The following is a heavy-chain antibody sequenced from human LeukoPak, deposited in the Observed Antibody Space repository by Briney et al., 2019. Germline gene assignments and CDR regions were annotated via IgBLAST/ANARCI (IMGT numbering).Heavy chain of an antibody. J-gene: IGHJ6*04. Sequence: GGSLRLSCAASGFTFSSYEMNWVRQAPGKGLEWVSYISSSGSTIYYADSVKGRFTISRDNAKNSLYLRMNSLRAEDTAVYYCARIGFRDYYYYYGMDVWGKGTTVTVSS. CDR1: GFTFSSYE. CDR3: ARIGFRDYYYYYGMDV. D-gene: IGHD3-10*01. V-gene: IGHV3-48*03. CDR2: ISSSGSTI.